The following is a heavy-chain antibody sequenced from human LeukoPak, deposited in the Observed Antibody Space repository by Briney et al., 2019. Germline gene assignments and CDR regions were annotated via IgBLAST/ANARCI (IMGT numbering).Heavy chain of an antibody. V-gene: IGHV3-11*04. D-gene: IGHD3-22*01. Sequence: PGGSLRLSCAASGFSFSDYYMSWIRQAPGKGLEWVSYISSRGSTIYYADSVKGRFTISRDNAKNSLYLQMNSLRAEDTAVYYCARDFDYDSSGYYFDYWGQGTLVTVSS. CDR1: GFSFSDYY. J-gene: IGHJ4*02. CDR3: ARDFDYDSSGYYFDY. CDR2: ISSRGSTI.